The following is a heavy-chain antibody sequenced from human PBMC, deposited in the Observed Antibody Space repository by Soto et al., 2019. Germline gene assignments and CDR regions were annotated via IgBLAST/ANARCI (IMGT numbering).Heavy chain of an antibody. V-gene: IGHV1-69*04. J-gene: IGHJ5*02. Sequence: ASVKVSCKASGGTFSSYTISWVRQAPGQGLEWMGRIIPILGIANYAQKFQGRVTITADKSTSTAYMELSSLRSEDTAVYYCARDGYCSCTSRLEANWIVPWGQGTLVTVS. D-gene: IGHD2-2*03. CDR1: GGTFSSYT. CDR3: ARDGYCSCTSRLEANWIVP. CDR2: IIPILGIA.